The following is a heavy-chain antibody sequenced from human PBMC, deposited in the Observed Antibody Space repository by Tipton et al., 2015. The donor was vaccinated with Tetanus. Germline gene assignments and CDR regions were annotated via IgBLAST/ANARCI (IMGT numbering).Heavy chain of an antibody. CDR2: IYYSGST. V-gene: IGHV4-59*08. CDR3: AGRSFLVRGGYYFDY. CDR1: GGSISSYY. Sequence: TLSLTCTVSGGSISSYYWSWIRQPPGKGLEWIGYIYYSGSTNYNPSLKSRVTISVDTSKNQFSLKLSSVTAADTAVYYCAGRSFLVRGGYYFDYWGQGTLVTVSS. J-gene: IGHJ4*02. D-gene: IGHD6-13*01.